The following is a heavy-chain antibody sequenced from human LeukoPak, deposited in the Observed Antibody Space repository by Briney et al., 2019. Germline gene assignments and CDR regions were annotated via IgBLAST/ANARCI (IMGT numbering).Heavy chain of an antibody. J-gene: IGHJ5*02. CDR2: ISAYNGNT. CDR1: GYTFTSYG. D-gene: IGHD4-11*01. V-gene: IGHV1-18*01. Sequence: ASVKASCKASGYTFTSYGISWVRQAPGQGLEWMGWISAYNGNTNYAQKLQGRVTMTTDTSTSTAYVELRSLRSDDTAVYYCARTERYGNHGDWFDPWGQGTLVTVSS. CDR3: ARTERYGNHGDWFDP.